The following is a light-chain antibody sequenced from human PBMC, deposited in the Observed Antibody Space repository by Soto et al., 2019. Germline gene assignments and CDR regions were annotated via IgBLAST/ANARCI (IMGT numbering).Light chain of an antibody. J-gene: IGLJ2*01. CDR3: QVWDSNSDHVV. V-gene: IGLV3-21*02. Sequence: SYELAQPPSVSVAPGQTARITCGGPNIRSKSVHWYQQRPGQAPVQVVYDDGDRPSWIPERFSGSNSGNTATLTISRVEAGDEADYYCQVWDSNSDHVVFGGGTKVTVL. CDR2: DDG. CDR1: NIRSKS.